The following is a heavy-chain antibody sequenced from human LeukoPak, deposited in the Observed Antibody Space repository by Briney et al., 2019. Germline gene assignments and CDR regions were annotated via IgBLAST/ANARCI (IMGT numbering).Heavy chain of an antibody. CDR1: GDSISGHY. CDR2: IHSSGST. D-gene: IGHD6-13*01. V-gene: IGHV4-4*09. J-gene: IGHJ4*02. CDR3: ARRGYASYSSSWTPFSDY. Sequence: SETLSPTCTVSGDSISGHYWNWIRQPPGKGLEWIGYIHSSGSTDYSPSLRSRVTLSVDTSKNQLSLKLPSVTAADTAVYYCARRGYASYSSSWTPFSDYWGQGTLVTVSS.